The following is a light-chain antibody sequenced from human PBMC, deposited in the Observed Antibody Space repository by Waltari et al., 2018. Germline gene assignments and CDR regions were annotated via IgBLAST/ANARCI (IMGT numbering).Light chain of an antibody. CDR2: DVN. Sequence: QSALTQPPSASGSPGQAVTISCTRTSSYVGGYNYVSWYQHHPGKAPKRMISDVNKRPSGVPDRFSGSKSGNTASLTVSGLQADDEADYYCTSYAGSHNWVFGGGTKLTVL. CDR3: TSYAGSHNWV. V-gene: IGLV2-8*01. J-gene: IGLJ2*01. CDR1: SSYVGGYNY.